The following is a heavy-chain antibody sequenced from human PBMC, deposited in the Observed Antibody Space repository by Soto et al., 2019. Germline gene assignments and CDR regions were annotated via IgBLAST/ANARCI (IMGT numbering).Heavy chain of an antibody. J-gene: IGHJ4*02. V-gene: IGHV3-7*01. D-gene: IGHD4-4*01. CDR1: GFTFSSYW. CDR3: ARDRVYSNSYLDY. CDR2: IKQDGSEK. Sequence: GGSLRLSCAASGFTFSSYWMSWVRQAPGKGLEWVANIKQDGSEKYYVDSVKGRFTISRDNAKNSLYLQMNSLRVEDTAVYYCARDRVYSNSYLDYWGQGTLVTVSS.